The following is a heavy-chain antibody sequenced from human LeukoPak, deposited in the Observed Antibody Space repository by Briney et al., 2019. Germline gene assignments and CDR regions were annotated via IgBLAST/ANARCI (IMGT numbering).Heavy chain of an antibody. CDR1: GFTFSSYW. CDR3: ARDYSNRFDY. D-gene: IGHD4-11*01. J-gene: IGHJ4*02. V-gene: IGHV3-7*01. Sequence: PGGSLRLSCAASGFTFSSYWMTWVRQAPGKGLEWVANIKQDGSEKYYVDSVKGRFTISRDNAKHSLYLQMNSPRAEDTAVYYCARDYSNRFDYWGQGTLVTVSS. CDR2: IKQDGSEK.